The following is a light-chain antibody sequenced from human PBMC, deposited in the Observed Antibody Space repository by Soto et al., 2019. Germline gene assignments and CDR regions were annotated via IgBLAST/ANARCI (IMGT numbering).Light chain of an antibody. J-gene: IGLJ2*01. CDR3: SSYAASDTVI. CDR2: EIT. V-gene: IGLV2-8*01. Sequence: QSALTQPPSASGSPGQSVTISCTGTSSDVGGYNFVSWYQQHPGKAPKLIIYEITKRPSGVPDRFSGSRSGNTASLIVSGLQAEDEADYYCSSYAASDTVIFGGGTKVTVL. CDR1: SSDVGGYNF.